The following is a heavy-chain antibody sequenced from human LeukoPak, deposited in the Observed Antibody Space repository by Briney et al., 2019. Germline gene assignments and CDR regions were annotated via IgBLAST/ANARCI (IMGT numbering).Heavy chain of an antibody. CDR3: ARDHGPWFDP. CDR2: IYHSGST. Sequence: PSETLSLTCAVSGYSISSGYYWVCIRQPPGKGLEWIGTIYHSGSTYYNPSLKSRVTISVYTSKNQFSLKLNSVTAADTAVHYCARDHGPWFDPWGQGTLVTVSS. CDR1: GYSISSGYY. D-gene: IGHD3/OR15-3a*01. J-gene: IGHJ5*02. V-gene: IGHV4-38-2*02.